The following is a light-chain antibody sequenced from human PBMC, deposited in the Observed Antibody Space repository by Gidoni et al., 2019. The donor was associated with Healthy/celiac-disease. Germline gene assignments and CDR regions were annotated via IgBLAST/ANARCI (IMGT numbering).Light chain of an antibody. CDR2: AAS. J-gene: IGKJ4*01. V-gene: IGKV1-9*01. CDR3: QQLNSYPLT. Sequence: DIQLTQSPSFLSASVGDRVTITCWASQGISSYLAWYQQKPGKAPKLLIYAASTLQSGVPSRFSGSGSGTEFTLTISSLQPEDFATYYCQQLNSYPLTFGGWTKVEIK. CDR1: QGISSY.